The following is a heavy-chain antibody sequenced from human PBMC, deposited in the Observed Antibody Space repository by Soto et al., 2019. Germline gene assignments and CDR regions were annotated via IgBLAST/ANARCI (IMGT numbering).Heavy chain of an antibody. Sequence: GGSLTLSWASSGFTFSSYWMHWVRQAPGKGLVWVSRINNDGSSTSYADSVKGRFTISRDNAKNTLYLQMNSLRAEDTAVYYCARDRRVNTGTTSGIDTWGQGNLVTVSS. CDR1: GFTFSSYW. D-gene: IGHD1-7*01. CDR2: INNDGSST. V-gene: IGHV3-74*01. CDR3: ARDRRVNTGTTSGIDT. J-gene: IGHJ4*01.